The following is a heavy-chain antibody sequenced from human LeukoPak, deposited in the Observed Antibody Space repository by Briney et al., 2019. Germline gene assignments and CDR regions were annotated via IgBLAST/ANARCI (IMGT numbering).Heavy chain of an antibody. V-gene: IGHV1-69*05. CDR3: ARDVHGDYGSGWFDP. CDR1: GGTFTNSA. J-gene: IGHJ5*02. D-gene: IGHD4-17*01. CDR2: IMPLFGTA. Sequence: ASVKVSCKTSGGTFTNSAISWVRQAPGQGLEWLGGIMPLFGTAGYAQKFQGRVTITKDESTRTVYLELTSLTSDDTAVDYCARDVHGDYGSGWFDPWGQGTLVSVSS.